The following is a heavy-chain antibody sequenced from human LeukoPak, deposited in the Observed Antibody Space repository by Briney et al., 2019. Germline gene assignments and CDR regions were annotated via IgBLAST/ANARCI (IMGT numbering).Heavy chain of an antibody. CDR1: GGSISGSSYY. V-gene: IGHV4-61*05. CDR3: ARGGSYGYRSFDY. J-gene: IGHJ4*02. Sequence: SETLSLTCTVSGGSISGSSYYWGWIRQPPGKGLEWIGYIYYSGSTNYNPSLKSRVTISVDTSKNQFSLKLGSVTAADTAVYYCARGGSYGYRSFDYWGQGTLVTVSS. CDR2: IYYSGST. D-gene: IGHD5-18*01.